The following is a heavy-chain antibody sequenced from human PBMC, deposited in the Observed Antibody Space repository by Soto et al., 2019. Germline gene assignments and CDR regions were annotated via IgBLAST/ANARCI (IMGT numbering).Heavy chain of an antibody. D-gene: IGHD2-2*01. V-gene: IGHV3-33*01. CDR1: GFDISTYG. CDR2: ICYDGSNQ. Sequence: GGSLRLSCEASGFDISTYGLHWVRQAPGKGLEWLEFICYDGSNQHYADSVKVRFTISRHNSRNTLYLQMNNLRADETAVYLCARAVSSATCYDCIGXWGRGTLVTVSX. J-gene: IGHJ4*02. CDR3: ARAVSSATCYDCIGX.